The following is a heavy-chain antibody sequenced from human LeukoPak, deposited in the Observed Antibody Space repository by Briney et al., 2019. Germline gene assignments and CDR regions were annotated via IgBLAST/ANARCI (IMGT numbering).Heavy chain of an antibody. V-gene: IGHV4-39*01. CDR2: IYYSGST. CDR1: SGSISTSSYY. D-gene: IGHD6-19*01. Sequence: SETLSLTCTVSSGSISTSSYYWGWIRQPPGKGLEWIGSIYYSGSTYYNPSLKSRVTISVDTSKNQFSLKLTSVTAADTAMYYCARHMRAVAGTLGRNFGFWGQGTLVTVSS. J-gene: IGHJ4*02. CDR3: ARHMRAVAGTLGRNFGF.